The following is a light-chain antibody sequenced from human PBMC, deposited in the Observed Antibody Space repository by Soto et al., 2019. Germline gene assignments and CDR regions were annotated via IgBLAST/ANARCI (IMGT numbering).Light chain of an antibody. J-gene: IGLJ1*01. CDR1: SRDVGGYNY. CDR2: DVS. Sequence: SVLTQPSSVSGSPGQSITISCTGTSRDVGGYNYVSWYQKNPGKAPKLMIYDVSNRPSGVSDRFSGSKSGSTASLTISGLQAEDEADYYCSSYSNSTTLYVFGTGTKVTVL. CDR3: SSYSNSTTLYV. V-gene: IGLV2-14*03.